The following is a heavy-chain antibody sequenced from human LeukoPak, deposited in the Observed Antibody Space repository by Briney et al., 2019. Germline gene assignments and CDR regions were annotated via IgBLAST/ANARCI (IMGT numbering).Heavy chain of an antibody. D-gene: IGHD6-13*01. J-gene: IGHJ4*02. V-gene: IGHV3-23*01. Sequence: GGSLRLSWATSGLIFSTYALSWVRQAPGKGLEWASSISGSGGSTYHADSVKGRFTISRDSAKNTLYLQMNSLRAEDTAIYYCARVIRAAPGKGYFDYWGQGTLVTVSS. CDR1: GLIFSTYA. CDR3: ARVIRAAPGKGYFDY. CDR2: ISGSGGST.